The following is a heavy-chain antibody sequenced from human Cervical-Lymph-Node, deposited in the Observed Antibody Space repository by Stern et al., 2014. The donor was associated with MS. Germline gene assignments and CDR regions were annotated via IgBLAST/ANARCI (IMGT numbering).Heavy chain of an antibody. CDR2: IDTLTGNP. Sequence: HVQLVESGSELKKTGASVKVSCKASGYTFSPQTIHLLRQAPGQGLEWMGWIDTLTGNPTYAQGFSGRYVFSLDTSVRTAYLQINSLKAEDTAVYYCARTSGRHGYFFEHWGQGTLVTVSS. J-gene: IGHJ4*02. CDR1: GYTFSPQT. V-gene: IGHV7-4-1*02. CDR3: ARTSGRHGYFFEH. D-gene: IGHD3-3*01.